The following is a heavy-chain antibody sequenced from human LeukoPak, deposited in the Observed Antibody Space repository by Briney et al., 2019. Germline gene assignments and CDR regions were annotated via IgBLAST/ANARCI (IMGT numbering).Heavy chain of an antibody. J-gene: IGHJ6*03. CDR1: GFTFDDYA. D-gene: IGHD3-10*01. CDR2: ISWNSGTI. Sequence: PGGSLRLSCAASGFTFDDYAMYWVRQAPGKGLEWVSGISWNSGTIAYADSVKGRFTISRDNAKNSLYLQMNSLRAEDTAVYYCARGRRFGEKLYYYMDVWGKGTTVTISS. V-gene: IGHV3-9*01. CDR3: ARGRRFGEKLYYYMDV.